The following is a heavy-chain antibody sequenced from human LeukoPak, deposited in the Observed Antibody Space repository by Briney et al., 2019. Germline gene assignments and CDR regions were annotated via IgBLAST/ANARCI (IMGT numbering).Heavy chain of an antibody. CDR1: GFTFSDAW. V-gene: IGHV3-11*01. Sequence: GGSLRLSCAASGFTFSDAWMNWVRQAPGKGLEWVSYISSSGSTIYYADSVKGRFTISRDNAKNSLYLQMNSLRAEDTAVYYCARDRAYYYDSSGYLGYWGQGTLVTVSS. CDR2: ISSSGSTI. CDR3: ARDRAYYYDSSGYLGY. J-gene: IGHJ4*02. D-gene: IGHD3-22*01.